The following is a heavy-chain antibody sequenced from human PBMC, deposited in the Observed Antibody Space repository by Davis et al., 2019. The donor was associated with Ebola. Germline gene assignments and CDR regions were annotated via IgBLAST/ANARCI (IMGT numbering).Heavy chain of an antibody. D-gene: IGHD3-16*01. CDR2: IYYSGSP. CDR1: GGSISSYY. J-gene: IGHJ4*02. CDR3: ARGGMGILGL. V-gene: IGHV4-59*01. Sequence: MPGGSLRLSCTVSGGSISSYYWSWIRQPPGKGLEWIGYIYYSGSPNYNPSLKSRVTISVDTSKNQFSLKLSSVTAEDTAVYYCARGGMGILGLWGQGTLVTVSS.